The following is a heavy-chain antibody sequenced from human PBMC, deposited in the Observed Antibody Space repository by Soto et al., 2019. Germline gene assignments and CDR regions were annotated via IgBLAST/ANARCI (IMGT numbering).Heavy chain of an antibody. CDR2: IYYSGST. Sequence: SETLSLTCTVSGGSISSGGYYWSWIRQHPGKGLEWIGYIYYSGSTYYNPSLKSRVTISVDTSKNQFSLKLSSVTAADTAVYYCARFYDGSGYDHDYWGQGTLVTVSS. J-gene: IGHJ4*02. CDR1: GGSISSGGYY. V-gene: IGHV4-30-4*08. CDR3: ARFYDGSGYDHDY. D-gene: IGHD3-22*01.